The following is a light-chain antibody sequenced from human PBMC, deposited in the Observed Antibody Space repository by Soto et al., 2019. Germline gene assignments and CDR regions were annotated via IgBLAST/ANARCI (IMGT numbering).Light chain of an antibody. J-gene: IGLJ2*01. CDR1: SSNIGSNT. CDR2: YNN. CDR3: STWVATLNPVF. Sequence: QLVLTQPPSASGTPGQRVSMSCSGSSSNIGSNTVNWYQQFPGTAPKLLIYYNNQRPSGVPDRFSGSKSGTSASLAISGLQSEDEAIFYFSTWVATLNPVFFGGGTKLPLL. V-gene: IGLV1-44*01.